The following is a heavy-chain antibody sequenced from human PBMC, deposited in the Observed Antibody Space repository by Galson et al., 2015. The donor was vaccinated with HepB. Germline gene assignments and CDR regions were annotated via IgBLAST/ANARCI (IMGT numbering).Heavy chain of an antibody. V-gene: IGHV3-15*01. Sequence: SLRLSCAASGFTFSNAWMSWVRQAPGKGLEWVGRIKSKTDGGTTDYAAPVKGRFTISRDDSKNTLYLQMNSLKTEDTAVYYCTTDLEVTMIVVVPRGYWGQGTLVTVSS. J-gene: IGHJ4*02. D-gene: IGHD3-22*01. CDR3: TTDLEVTMIVVVPRGY. CDR1: GFTFSNAW. CDR2: IKSKTDGGTT.